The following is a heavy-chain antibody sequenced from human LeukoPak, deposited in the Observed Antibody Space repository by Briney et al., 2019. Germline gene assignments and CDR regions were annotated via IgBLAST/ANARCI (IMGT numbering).Heavy chain of an antibody. CDR2: INGEGGET. CDR1: GFSFSTNW. Sequence: VSLRPSCVASGFSFSTNWMNWFRKAPGKGLDWAANINGEGGETNYVDSGKGRLPISRDNDENALYVQRTGLGAGNTPAYYCATDRSSAGRKRFDYWGEGGLVSVCS. V-gene: IGHV3-7*01. CDR3: ATDRSSAGRKRFDY. D-gene: IGHD6-25*01. J-gene: IGHJ4*02.